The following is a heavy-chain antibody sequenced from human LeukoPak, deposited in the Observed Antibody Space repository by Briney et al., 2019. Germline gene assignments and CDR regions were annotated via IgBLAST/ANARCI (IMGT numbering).Heavy chain of an antibody. J-gene: IGHJ3*02. CDR1: GGSISSGGYS. D-gene: IGHD5-12*01. Sequence: SETLSLTCAVYGGSISSGGYSWSWIRQPPGKGLEWIGYIYHSGSTYYNPSLKSRVTISVDRSKNQFSLKLSSVTAADTAVYYCAREGLPDAFDIWGQGTMVTVSS. CDR3: AREGLPDAFDI. V-gene: IGHV4-30-2*01. CDR2: IYHSGST.